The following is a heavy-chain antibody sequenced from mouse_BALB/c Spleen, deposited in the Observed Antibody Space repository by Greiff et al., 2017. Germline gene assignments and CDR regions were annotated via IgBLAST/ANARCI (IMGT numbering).Heavy chain of an antibody. V-gene: IGHV7-1*02. J-gene: IGHJ3*01. D-gene: IGHD2-1*01. Sequence: EVKVVESGGGLVQPGGSLRLSCATSGFTFSDFYMEWVRQPPGKRLEWIAASRNKANDYTTEYSASVKGRFIVSRDTSQSILYLQMNALRAEDTAIYYCARAGYGNYEFAYWGQGTLVTVSA. CDR3: ARAGYGNYEFAY. CDR1: GFTFSDFY. CDR2: SRNKANDYTT.